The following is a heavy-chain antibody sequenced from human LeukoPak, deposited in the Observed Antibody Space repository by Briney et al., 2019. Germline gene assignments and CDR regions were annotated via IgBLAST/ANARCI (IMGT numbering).Heavy chain of an antibody. CDR2: IYYSGST. CDR1: GGSISSSSYY. V-gene: IGHV4-39*01. D-gene: IGHD2-2*01. J-gene: IGHJ4*02. Sequence: PSETLSLTCTVSGGSISSSSYYWGWIRQPLGKGLEWIGSIYYSGSTYYNPSLKSRVTISVDTSKNQFSLKLSSVTAADTAVYYCARHPWASCYYFDYWGQGTLVTVSS. CDR3: ARHPWASCYYFDY.